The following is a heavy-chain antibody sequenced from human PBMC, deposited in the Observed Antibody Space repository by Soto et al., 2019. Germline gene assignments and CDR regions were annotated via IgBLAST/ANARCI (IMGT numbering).Heavy chain of an antibody. CDR2: ISAYNGNT. J-gene: IGHJ6*03. CDR1: GYTFTSYG. D-gene: IGHD3-9*01. Sequence: ASVKVSCKASGYTFTSYGISWVRQAPGQGLEWMGWISAYNGNTNYAQKLQGRVTMATDTSTSTAYMELRSLRSDDTAVYYCARDKDDILTGYYNVTYYYMDVWGKGTTVTVSS. CDR3: ARDKDDILTGYYNVTYYYMDV. V-gene: IGHV1-18*01.